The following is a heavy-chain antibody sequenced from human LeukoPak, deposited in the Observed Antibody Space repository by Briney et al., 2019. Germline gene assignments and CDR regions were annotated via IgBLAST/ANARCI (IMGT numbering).Heavy chain of an antibody. CDR1: GFTFDDYG. Sequence: GGSLRLSCAASGFTFDDYGMSWVRQAPGKGLEWVSGINWNGGSTGYADSVKGRFTIPRDDAKNSLYLQMNSLRAEDTALYYCARDKTTLGFDYWGQGTLVTVSS. V-gene: IGHV3-20*04. CDR2: INWNGGST. D-gene: IGHD1-1*01. CDR3: ARDKTTLGFDY. J-gene: IGHJ4*02.